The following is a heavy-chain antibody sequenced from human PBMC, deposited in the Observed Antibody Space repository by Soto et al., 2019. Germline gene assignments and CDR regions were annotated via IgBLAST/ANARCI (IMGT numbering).Heavy chain of an antibody. CDR3: ARVWIAASNWFDP. V-gene: IGHV4-59*01. CDR2: IYYSGST. CDR1: GGSISSYY. D-gene: IGHD6-13*01. J-gene: IGHJ5*02. Sequence: QVQLQESGPGLVKPSETLSLTCTVSGGSISSYYWSWIRQPPGKGLEWIGYIYYSGSTNYNPSLKSRVTISVDTSKNQFSLKLSSVTAADTAVYYCARVWIAASNWFDPWGQGTLVTVSS.